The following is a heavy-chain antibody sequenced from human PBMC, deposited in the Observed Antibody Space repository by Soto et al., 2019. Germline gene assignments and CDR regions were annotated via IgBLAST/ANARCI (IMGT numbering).Heavy chain of an antibody. CDR3: AKTITIFGVVIAFFDY. Sequence: SETLSLTCAVYGGSFSGYYWSWIRQPPGKGLEWIGEINHSGSTNYNPSLKSRVTISVDTSKNQFSLKLSSVTAADTAVYYCAKTITIFGVVIAFFDYWGQGTLVTVSS. V-gene: IGHV4-34*01. CDR2: INHSGST. J-gene: IGHJ4*02. CDR1: GGSFSGYY. D-gene: IGHD3-3*01.